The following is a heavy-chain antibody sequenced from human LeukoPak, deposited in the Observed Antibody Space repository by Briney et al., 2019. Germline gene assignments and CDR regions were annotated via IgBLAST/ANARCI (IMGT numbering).Heavy chain of an antibody. CDR2: IYYSGST. CDR3: ARGSSLDYVWGSYRLSPLDY. J-gene: IGHJ4*02. V-gene: IGHV4-59*01. Sequence: SETLSLTCTVSGGSISSYYWSWIRQPPGKGLEWIGYIYYSGSTNYNPSLKSRVTISVDTSKNQFSLKLSSVTAADTAVYYCARGSSLDYVWGSYRLSPLDYWGQGTLVTVPS. D-gene: IGHD3-16*02. CDR1: GGSISSYY.